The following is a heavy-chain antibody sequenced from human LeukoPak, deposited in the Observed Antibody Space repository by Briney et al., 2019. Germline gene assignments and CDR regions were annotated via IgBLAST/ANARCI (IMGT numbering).Heavy chain of an antibody. CDR1: GYTFTSYG. J-gene: IGHJ3*02. CDR3: AVGIAAAGDDAFDI. D-gene: IGHD6-13*01. CDR2: ISAYNGNT. V-gene: IGHV1-18*01. Sequence: ASVKVSCKASGYTFTSYGISWVRQAPGQGLEWMGWISAYNGNTNYAQKLQGRVTMTTDTSTSTAYMELRSLRSDDTAVYYCAVGIAAAGDDAFDIWGQGTMVTVSS.